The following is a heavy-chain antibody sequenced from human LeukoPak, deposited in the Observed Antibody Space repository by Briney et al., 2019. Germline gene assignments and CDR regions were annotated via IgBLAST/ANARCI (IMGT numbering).Heavy chain of an antibody. V-gene: IGHV4-30-2*01. D-gene: IGHD2-2*01. CDR3: ARTNCSSTSCHEY. Sequence: SETLSLTCTVSGGSISSGGYYWSWIRQPPGKGLEWIGYIYHSGSTYYNPSLKSRVTISVDRSKNQFSLKLSSVTAADTAVYYCARTNCSSTSCHEYWGQGTLVTVSS. CDR1: GGSISSGGYY. J-gene: IGHJ4*02. CDR2: IYHSGST.